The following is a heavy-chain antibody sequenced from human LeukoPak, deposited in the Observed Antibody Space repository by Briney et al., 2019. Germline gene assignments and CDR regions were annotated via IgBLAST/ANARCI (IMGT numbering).Heavy chain of an antibody. D-gene: IGHD3-10*01. CDR1: GGSFSNHF. CDR2: IYPSGNT. V-gene: IGHV4-4*07. Sequence: SETLSLTCSVSGGSFSNHFWSWVRQPAGKGLEWIGRIYPSGNTNYNPSLKSRVTLSVDTSKTQFSLKLSSVTAADTAVYYCARGKRYGSGSYYYYMDVWGKGTTVTVSS. J-gene: IGHJ6*03. CDR3: ARGKRYGSGSYYYYMDV.